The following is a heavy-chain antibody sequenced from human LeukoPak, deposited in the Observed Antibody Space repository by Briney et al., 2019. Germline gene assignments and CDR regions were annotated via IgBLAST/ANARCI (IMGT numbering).Heavy chain of an antibody. Sequence: VASVKVSCKASGGTFSSYAISWVRQAPGQGLEWMGGIIPIFGTANYAQKFQGRVTITADESTSTAYMELSSLRSEDTAVYYCASSGPPVGIAADLIGRREWHLDYWGQGTLVTVSS. CDR1: GGTFSSYA. CDR3: ASSGPPVGIAADLIGRREWHLDY. CDR2: IIPIFGTA. D-gene: IGHD6-13*01. J-gene: IGHJ4*02. V-gene: IGHV1-69*13.